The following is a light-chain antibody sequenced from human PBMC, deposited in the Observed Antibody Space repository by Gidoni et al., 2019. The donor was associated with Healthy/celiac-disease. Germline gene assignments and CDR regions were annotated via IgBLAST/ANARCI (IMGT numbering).Light chain of an antibody. J-gene: IGKJ1*01. Sequence: DIRMTQSPSSLSASVGDRVTIACRASQSISSYCNWYQQKPGKAPKRLIYAASRLQSGVPSRFSGRVSGTDFTLTISSLQPEDLATYYWQQSNSTLTFGQGTKVEIK. CDR2: AAS. CDR3: QQSNSTLT. V-gene: IGKV1-39*01. CDR1: QSISSY.